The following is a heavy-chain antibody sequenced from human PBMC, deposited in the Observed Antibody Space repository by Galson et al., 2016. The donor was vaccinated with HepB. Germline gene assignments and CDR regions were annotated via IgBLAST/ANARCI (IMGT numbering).Heavy chain of an antibody. V-gene: IGHV3-9*01. CDR1: GFNFGGFA. CDR2: ITWSTNNI. Sequence: SLRLSCAASGFNFGGFAMHWVRQVPGKGLEWVSAITWSTNNIQYADSVRGRFTISRDNAKNSLYLQMNSLRPDDTAFYYCTKGLPYGTTWVGAFDYWGQGVLVTVSS. CDR3: TKGLPYGTTWVGAFDY. J-gene: IGHJ4*02. D-gene: IGHD3-10*01.